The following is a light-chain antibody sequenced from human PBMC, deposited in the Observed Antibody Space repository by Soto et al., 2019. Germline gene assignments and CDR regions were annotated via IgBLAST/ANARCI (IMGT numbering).Light chain of an antibody. CDR3: PQYGYSPNP. V-gene: IGKV3-20*01. Sequence: EIVLKQSQGILSLSPWERSTLSCRSSRTMSSRYLAWYQQKHGHAPRLLIYSASSKATGIPARFSGSVSETYFTLTISRLELEDLAVYYCPQYGYSPNPFGQGTKLEIQ. CDR2: SAS. CDR1: RTMSSRY. J-gene: IGKJ2*01.